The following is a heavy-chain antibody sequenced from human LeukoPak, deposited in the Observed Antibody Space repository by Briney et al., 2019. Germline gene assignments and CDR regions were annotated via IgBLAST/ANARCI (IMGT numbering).Heavy chain of an antibody. V-gene: IGHV3-48*01. J-gene: IGHJ4*02. CDR2: ISSSSTLI. Sequence: GGSLRLSCAASGFTFSSYNMNWVRQAPGKGLEWVSYISSSSTLIYYADSVKGRFTISRDNAKNSLFLQMIGLRAEDTAVYYCGRETLGSSWAYGFWGQGTLVTGSS. D-gene: IGHD3-16*01. CDR1: GFTFSSYN. CDR3: GRETLGSSWAYGF.